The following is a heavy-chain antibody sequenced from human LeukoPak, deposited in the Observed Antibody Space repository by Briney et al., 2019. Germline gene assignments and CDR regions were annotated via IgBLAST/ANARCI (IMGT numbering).Heavy chain of an antibody. D-gene: IGHD3-10*01. V-gene: IGHV3-21*01. J-gene: IGHJ4*02. CDR3: ARESIGSGSYIWYFDY. Sequence: GGSLRLSCAASGFTFGGYSMNWVRQAPGKGLEWVSGISSSSSYIYYADSVKGRFTISRDNAKNSLYLQMNSLRAEDTAVYYCARESIGSGSYIWYFDYWGQGTLVTVSS. CDR1: GFTFGGYS. CDR2: ISSSSSYI.